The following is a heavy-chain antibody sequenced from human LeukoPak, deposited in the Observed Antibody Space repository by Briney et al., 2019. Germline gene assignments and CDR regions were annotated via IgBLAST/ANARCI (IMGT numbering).Heavy chain of an antibody. CDR2: IYYSGST. CDR1: GGSISSGSYY. D-gene: IGHD2-2*01. CDR3: ARLTVVGGSYYFDY. V-gene: IGHV4-30-4*07. J-gene: IGHJ4*02. Sequence: SSQTLSLTCTVSGGSISSGSYYWSWIRQPAGKGLEWIGYIYYSGSTYYNPSLKSRVTISVDTSKNQFSLKLSSVTAADTAVYYCARLTVVGGSYYFDYWGQGTLVTVSS.